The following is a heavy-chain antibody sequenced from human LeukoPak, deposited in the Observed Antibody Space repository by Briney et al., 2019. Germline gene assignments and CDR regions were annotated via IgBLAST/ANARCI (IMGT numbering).Heavy chain of an antibody. Sequence: GRSLRLSCAASGFTYSIYGMHWVRQAPGKGLEWVAVMSYDGSNKYYADSVKGRFTISRDNSKNTLYLQMNSLRAEDTAVYYCARQYSGSYFSLGYWGQGTLVTVSS. CDR3: ARQYSGSYFSLGY. D-gene: IGHD1-26*01. CDR2: MSYDGSNK. V-gene: IGHV3-30*03. J-gene: IGHJ4*02. CDR1: GFTYSIYG.